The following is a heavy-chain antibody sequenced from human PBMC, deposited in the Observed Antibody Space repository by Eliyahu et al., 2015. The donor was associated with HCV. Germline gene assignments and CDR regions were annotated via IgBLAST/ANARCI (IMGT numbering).Heavy chain of an antibody. V-gene: IGHV3-23*01. CDR1: GFTFSSYA. D-gene: IGHD2-21*01. CDR2: ISGSGGST. CDR3: AKDRTYCGGDCYLGYYFDY. J-gene: IGHJ4*02. Sequence: EVQLLESGGGLVQPGGSLRLSCAASGFTFSSYAMSWVRQAPGKGLGGVSAISGSGGSTYYADSVKGRFTISRDNSKNTLYLQMNSLRAEDTAVYYCAKDRTYCGGDCYLGYYFDYWGQGTLVTVSS.